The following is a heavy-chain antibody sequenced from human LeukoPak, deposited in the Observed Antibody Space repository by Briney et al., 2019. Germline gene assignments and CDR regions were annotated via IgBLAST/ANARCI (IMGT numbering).Heavy chain of an antibody. V-gene: IGHV3-21*01. Sequence: GGSLRLSCAASGFTFSSYSMNWVRQAPGKGLEWVSSISSSSSYIYYADSVKGRFTISRDNAKNSLYLQRNSLRAEDTAVYYCARDKAGTTPYYYYSMDVWGKGTTVTVSS. J-gene: IGHJ6*03. CDR3: ARDKAGTTPYYYYSMDV. CDR2: ISSSSSYI. CDR1: GFTFSSYS. D-gene: IGHD1-14*01.